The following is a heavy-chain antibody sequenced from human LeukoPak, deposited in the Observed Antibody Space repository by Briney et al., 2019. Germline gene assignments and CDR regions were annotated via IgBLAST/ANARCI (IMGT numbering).Heavy chain of an antibody. J-gene: IGHJ6*02. D-gene: IGHD6-19*01. CDR2: ISYDGSNK. V-gene: IGHV3-30*18. CDR1: GFTFSSYG. Sequence: GGSLRLSCAASGFTFSSYGMHWVRQAPGKGLEWVAVISYDGSNKYYADSVKGRFTISRDNSKNTLYLQMNSLRAEDTAVYYCAKDLAWQWLAYYYYYGMDVWGQGTTVTVSS. CDR3: AKDLAWQWLAYYYYYGMDV.